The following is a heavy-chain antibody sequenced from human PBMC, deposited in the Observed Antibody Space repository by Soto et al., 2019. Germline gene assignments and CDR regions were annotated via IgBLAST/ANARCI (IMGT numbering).Heavy chain of an antibody. Sequence: GASVKVSCKASGYTFTNYGMSWVRQAPGQGLEWMGWINTYNGNTNHAQKLQGRVTMTTDTSTSTAYMELRSLRSEDTVVYYCARSTYYDILTGLGPWGQGTLVTVSS. CDR1: GYTFTNYG. V-gene: IGHV1-18*01. J-gene: IGHJ5*02. CDR3: ARSTYYDILTGLGP. D-gene: IGHD3-9*01. CDR2: INTYNGNT.